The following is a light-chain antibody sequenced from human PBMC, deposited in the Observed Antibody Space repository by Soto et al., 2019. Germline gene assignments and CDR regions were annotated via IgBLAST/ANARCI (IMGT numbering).Light chain of an antibody. J-gene: IGLJ2*01. CDR3: AAWDSSLNAHLL. Sequence: QSVLTQPPSASGTPGKRVTISCSGSSYNIGSNPVNWYQQLPGTAPKLLIYSNNQRPSGVPDRFSGSKSGTSASLAISALQSEDEADYYCAAWDSSLNAHLLFGGGTKVTVL. V-gene: IGLV1-44*01. CDR2: SNN. CDR1: SYNIGSNP.